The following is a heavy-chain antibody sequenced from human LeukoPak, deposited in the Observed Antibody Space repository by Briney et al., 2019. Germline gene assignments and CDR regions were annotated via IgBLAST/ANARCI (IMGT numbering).Heavy chain of an antibody. J-gene: IGHJ4*02. CDR2: IYPGDSDT. V-gene: IGHV5-51*01. CDR3: ASTYPYSGHEYGNY. CDR1: GYSFTSYW. D-gene: IGHD5-12*01. Sequence: GESLKISCKGSGYSFTSYWMAWVREMPGKGLAGMGGIYPGDSDTRYSPSFQGQVTISADKSISTAYLQWSSLKASDTAMYHCASTYPYSGHEYGNYWGQGTLVAVSS.